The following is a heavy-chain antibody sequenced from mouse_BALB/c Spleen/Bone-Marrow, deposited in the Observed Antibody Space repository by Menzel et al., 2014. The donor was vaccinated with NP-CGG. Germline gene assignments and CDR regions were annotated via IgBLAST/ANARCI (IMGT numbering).Heavy chain of an antibody. Sequence: SGAELVKPGASVKLSCKASGYTFTSYWMNWVKQRPGQGLERIGEINPSNGRTNYNEKFKSKATLTVDKSSSTAYMQLSSLTSEDSAVYYCASYYGNNAYWGQGTLVTVSA. V-gene: IGHV1S81*02. CDR2: INPSNGRT. CDR3: ASYYGNNAY. D-gene: IGHD2-1*01. J-gene: IGHJ3*01. CDR1: GYTFTSYW.